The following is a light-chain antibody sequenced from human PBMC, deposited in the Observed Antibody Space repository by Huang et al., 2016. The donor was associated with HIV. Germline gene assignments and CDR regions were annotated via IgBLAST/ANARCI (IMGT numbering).Light chain of an antibody. Sequence: EIVLTQSPGTLSLSPGEKATLSCRASQSVSSSYLALYQQKPGQAPRLLFYGASSRVTGIPDRFSGSGSGTDFTLTISRLEPEDFAVYYCQQYDSSPWTFGQGTKVEIK. CDR2: GAS. CDR1: QSVSSSY. V-gene: IGKV3-20*01. CDR3: QQYDSSPWT. J-gene: IGKJ1*01.